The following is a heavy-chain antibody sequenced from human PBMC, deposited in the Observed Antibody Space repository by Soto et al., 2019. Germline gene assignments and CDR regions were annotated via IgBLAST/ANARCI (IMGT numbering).Heavy chain of an antibody. CDR3: AHSPPYDILPGSLNYFDY. CDR2: IFWDDDK. V-gene: IGHV2-5*02. D-gene: IGHD3-9*01. Sequence: QITLKESGPTLVKPTQTLTLTCTFSGFSLSTSGVGVGWIRQPPGKALEWLALIFWDDDKRYSPSLKNRLTLTKDTSKNQVVLTMTNMDPVDTATYYCAHSPPYDILPGSLNYFDYWGQGTLVTVSS. J-gene: IGHJ4*02. CDR1: GFSLSTSGVG.